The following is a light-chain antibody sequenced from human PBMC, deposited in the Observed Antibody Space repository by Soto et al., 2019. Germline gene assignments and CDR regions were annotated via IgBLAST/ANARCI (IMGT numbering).Light chain of an antibody. CDR3: SSYTSSSTRV. V-gene: IGLV2-14*01. CDR1: SSDVGGYNY. CDR2: EVS. Sequence: QSALTQPASVSGSPGQSITISCTGTSSDVGGYNYVSWYQQHPGKAPKLMIYEVSKRPSGVSNRFSGSKSGNKASLTISGXXXXXXXXYYCSSYTSSSTRVFGGGTKLTVL. J-gene: IGLJ2*01.